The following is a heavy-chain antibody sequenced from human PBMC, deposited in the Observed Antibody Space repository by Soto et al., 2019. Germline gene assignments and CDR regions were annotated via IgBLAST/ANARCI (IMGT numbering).Heavy chain of an antibody. CDR1: GGTFSSYA. CDR2: IIPIFGTA. V-gene: IGHV1-69*01. J-gene: IGHJ3*02. CDR3: ARGRTPDAFDI. Sequence: SVEVYCKASGGTFSSYAISWVRQAPGQGLEWMGGIIPIFGTANYAQKFQGRVTITADESTSTAYMELSSLRSEDTAVYYCARGRTPDAFDIWGQGTMVTVSS.